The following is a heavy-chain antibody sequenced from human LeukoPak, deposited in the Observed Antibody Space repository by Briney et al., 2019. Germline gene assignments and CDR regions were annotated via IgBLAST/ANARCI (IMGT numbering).Heavy chain of an antibody. CDR3: AKVSYHYYGSGSYVLDY. CDR1: GFTFSSNA. CDR2: ICGSGGRT. J-gene: IGHJ4*02. D-gene: IGHD3-10*01. Sequence: PGGSLRLSCSASGFTFSSNAMSWVRQAPGKGLEWVSAICGSGGRTDYADSVKGRFTLSRDNSKNTLYMQMNSLRAEDTAVYYYAKVSYHYYGSGSYVLDYWGQGTLVTVSS. V-gene: IGHV3-23*01.